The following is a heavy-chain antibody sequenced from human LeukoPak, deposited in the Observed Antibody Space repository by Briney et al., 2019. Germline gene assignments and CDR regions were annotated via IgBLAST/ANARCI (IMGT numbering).Heavy chain of an antibody. CDR1: GYTFTSYA. CDR3: ARADYYFDWLQFDY. D-gene: IGHD3-9*01. V-gene: IGHV1-3*01. CDR2: INAGNGNT. Sequence: ASVKVSCKASGYTFTSYAMHWVRQAPGQRLEWMGWINAGNGNTKYSQKLQGRVTITRDTSASTAYMELSSLRSEDTAVYYCARADYYFDWLQFDYWGQGTLVTVSS. J-gene: IGHJ4*02.